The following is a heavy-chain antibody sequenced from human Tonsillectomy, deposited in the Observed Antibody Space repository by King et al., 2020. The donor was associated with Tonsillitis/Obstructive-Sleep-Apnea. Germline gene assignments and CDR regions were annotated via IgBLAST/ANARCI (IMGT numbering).Heavy chain of an antibody. D-gene: IGHD6-13*01. CDR3: ARDVFSSSWSAFDI. Sequence: VQLVESGGGVVQPGRSLRLSCAASGFTFSSYAMHWVRQAPGKGLEWVAVISYDGSNKYYADSVKGRFTISRDNSKNTLYLQMNSLRAEDTAVYYCARDVFSSSWSAFDIWGQGTMVTVSS. V-gene: IGHV3-30*01. J-gene: IGHJ3*02. CDR2: ISYDGSNK. CDR1: GFTFSSYA.